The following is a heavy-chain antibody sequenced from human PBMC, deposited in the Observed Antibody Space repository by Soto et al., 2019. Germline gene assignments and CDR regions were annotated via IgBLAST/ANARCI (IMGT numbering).Heavy chain of an antibody. CDR2: IYYSGST. V-gene: IGHV4-31*03. Sequence: QVQLQESGPGVVKPSQTLSLACTVSGDSISSGGYYWSWIRQHPGKGLEWIGYIYYSGSTFYNPSLKSRVTISVDTSKNQFSLKLSSVTAADTAVYYCARGLSVTLFDFWGQGTLVTVSS. CDR3: ARGLSVTLFDF. CDR1: GDSISSGGYY. J-gene: IGHJ4*02. D-gene: IGHD4-17*01.